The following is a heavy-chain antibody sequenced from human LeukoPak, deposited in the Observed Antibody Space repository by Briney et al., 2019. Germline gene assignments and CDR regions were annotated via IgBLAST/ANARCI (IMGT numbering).Heavy chain of an antibody. V-gene: IGHV3-30*18. D-gene: IGHD3-10*01. CDR3: AKDLYYYGSGSYYNPRGGGMDV. CDR2: ISYDGSNK. Sequence: GGSLRLSCEASGFTFSSYGMHWVRQAPGKGLEWVAVISYDGSNKYYADSVKGRFTISRDNSKNTLYLQMNSLRAEDTAVYYCAKDLYYYGSGSYYNPRGGGMDVWGKGTTVTVSS. CDR1: GFTFSSYG. J-gene: IGHJ6*04.